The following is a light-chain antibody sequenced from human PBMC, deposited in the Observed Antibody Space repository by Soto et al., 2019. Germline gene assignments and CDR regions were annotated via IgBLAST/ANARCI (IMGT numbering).Light chain of an antibody. Sequence: QSVLTQPPSVSGAPGQRVTISCTGSSSNIGAGYDVHWYQQLPGTAPKLLIYGNSNRPSGVPDRFSGSKSGTSASLAITGLQAEDEADYYCQSYDSSLRGVSGTGTKVTVL. CDR2: GNS. CDR1: SSNIGAGYD. V-gene: IGLV1-40*01. J-gene: IGLJ1*01. CDR3: QSYDSSLRGV.